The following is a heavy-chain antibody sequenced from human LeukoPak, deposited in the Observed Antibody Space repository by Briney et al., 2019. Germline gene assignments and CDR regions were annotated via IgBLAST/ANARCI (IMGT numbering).Heavy chain of an antibody. V-gene: IGHV4-38-2*02. D-gene: IGHD1-20*01. CDR1: GYSISSGYY. CDR2: MFHSGST. Sequence: SEALSLTCTVSGYSISSGYYWGWIRQPPGKGLEWIGSMFHSGSTYYNPSLKSRVTMSVDTSKNQFSLKLSSVTAADTAVYYCARVRYNWNRDFDYWGQGTLVTVSS. CDR3: ARVRYNWNRDFDY. J-gene: IGHJ4*02.